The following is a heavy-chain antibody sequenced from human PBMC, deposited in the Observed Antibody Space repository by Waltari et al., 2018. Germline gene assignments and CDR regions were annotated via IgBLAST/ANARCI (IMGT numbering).Heavy chain of an antibody. J-gene: IGHJ4*02. CDR3: ASRGSYRGSAAFDY. V-gene: IGHV4-38-2*01. D-gene: IGHD3-16*02. CDR2: IYHSGSN. CDR1: GYSISSGYY. Sequence: QVQLQESGPGLVKPSETLSLTCAVSGYSISSGYYWGWTRRPPGKGLERIRSIYHSGSNYYNPSVKSRVTISVDTSKNQFSLKMSSVTAADTAVYYCASRGSYRGSAAFDYWGQGTLVTVSS.